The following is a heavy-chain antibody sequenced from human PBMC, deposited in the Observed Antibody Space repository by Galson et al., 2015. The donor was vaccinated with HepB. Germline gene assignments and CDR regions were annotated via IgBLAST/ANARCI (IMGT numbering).Heavy chain of an antibody. CDR2: INDRGDVS. D-gene: IGHD3-10*01. CDR3: AKNSGIYGN. J-gene: IGHJ4*02. V-gene: IGHV3-23*01. Sequence: SLRLSCAASGFSFSTSDMSWVRQAPGKGLEWVSTINDRGDVSYYGDPVRGRFTISRDNSRDTLYLQMNSLTAEDTAVYYCAKNSGIYGNWGQGVVVSVSS. CDR1: GFSFSTSD.